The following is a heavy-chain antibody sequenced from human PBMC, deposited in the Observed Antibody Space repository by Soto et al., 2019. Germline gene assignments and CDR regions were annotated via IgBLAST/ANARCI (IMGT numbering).Heavy chain of an antibody. Sequence: GSLCRTCIASGFTVSNYAMNWVRQAPGKGLEWVSMISGSGGTTYYADSVKGRLTVSRDNSKNMVSLEMNNVRPDDTATYFCAKDRIAVAGTRGYGSDVWGLGTLVTVSS. V-gene: IGHV3-23*01. D-gene: IGHD6-19*01. J-gene: IGHJ3*01. CDR1: GFTVSNYA. CDR3: AKDRIAVAGTRGYGSDV. CDR2: ISGSGGTT.